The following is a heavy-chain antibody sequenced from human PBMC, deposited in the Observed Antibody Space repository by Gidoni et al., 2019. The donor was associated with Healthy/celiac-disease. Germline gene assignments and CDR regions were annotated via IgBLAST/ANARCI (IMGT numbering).Heavy chain of an antibody. V-gene: IGHV3-66*01. CDR3: ARGAAGLDY. D-gene: IGHD6-13*01. CDR2: IYSGGST. J-gene: IGHJ4*02. CDR1: GFTVSSNY. Sequence: EVQLVQSGGGLVQPGGSLRLSCDASGFTVSSNYRSWVRQAPGTGLEWVSVIYSGGSTYDADSVKGRFTISRDNSKNTLDLQMNSLRAEDTAVYYCARGAAGLDYWSQGTLVTVSS.